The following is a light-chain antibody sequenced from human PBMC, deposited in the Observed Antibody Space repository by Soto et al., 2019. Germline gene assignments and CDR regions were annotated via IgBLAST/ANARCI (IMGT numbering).Light chain of an antibody. Sequence: DIQITQSPSTLPASVGDRVTITCRASQSISNWLAWYQQKPGKAPKLLIYATSSLQSGVPSRFSGSGSGTDFTLTISSLQPEDFATYYCQQSYSTPPGTFGQGTKVDIK. CDR3: QQSYSTPPGT. V-gene: IGKV1-39*01. J-gene: IGKJ1*01. CDR2: ATS. CDR1: QSISNW.